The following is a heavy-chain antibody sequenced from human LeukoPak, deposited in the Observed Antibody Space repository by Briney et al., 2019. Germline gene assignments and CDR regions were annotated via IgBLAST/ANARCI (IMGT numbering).Heavy chain of an antibody. CDR2: IIPIFGTA. V-gene: IGHV1-69*05. J-gene: IGHJ4*02. Sequence: ASVKVSCKASGGTFSSYAISWVRQAPGQGLEWMGRIIPIFGTANYAQKFQGRVTITTDESTSTAYMELSSLRSEDTAVYYCAREVDSSGYRHFDYWGQGTLVTVSS. CDR1: GGTFSSYA. CDR3: AREVDSSGYRHFDY. D-gene: IGHD3-22*01.